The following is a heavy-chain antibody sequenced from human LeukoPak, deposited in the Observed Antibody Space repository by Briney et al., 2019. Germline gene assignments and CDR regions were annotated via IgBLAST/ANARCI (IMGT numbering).Heavy chain of an antibody. CDR3: ATGYTYDYSLY. CDR2: FDPEDGAR. D-gene: IGHD5-18*01. CDR1: GYTFTGYY. J-gene: IGHJ4*02. Sequence: GASVKVSCKASGYTFTGYYMHWVRQAPGHGLEWMGGFDPEDGARIFAQKLQGRVTMTEDTSTDTAYMDLSSLRSEDTAVYYCATGYTYDYSLYWGQGALVTVSS. V-gene: IGHV1-24*01.